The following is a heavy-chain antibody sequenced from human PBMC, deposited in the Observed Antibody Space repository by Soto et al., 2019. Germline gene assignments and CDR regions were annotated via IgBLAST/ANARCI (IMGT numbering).Heavy chain of an antibody. CDR3: ARGNAPAYYDILTGYYYYYYYYYMDV. CDR1: GYTFTSYD. V-gene: IGHV1-8*01. CDR2: MNPNSGNT. D-gene: IGHD3-9*01. Sequence: VQLVQSGAEVKKPGASVKVSCKASGYTFTSYDINWVRQATGQGLEWMGWMNPNSGNTGYAQKFQGRVTMTRNTSISTAYMELSSLRSEDTAVYYCARGNAPAYYDILTGYYYYYYYYYMDVWGKGTTVTVSS. J-gene: IGHJ6*03.